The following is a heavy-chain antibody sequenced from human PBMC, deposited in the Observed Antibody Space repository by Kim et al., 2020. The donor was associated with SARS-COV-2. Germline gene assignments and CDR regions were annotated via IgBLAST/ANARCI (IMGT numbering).Heavy chain of an antibody. CDR1: GGSFSGYY. V-gene: IGHV4-34*01. Sequence: SETLSLTCAVYGGSFSGYYWSWIRQPPGKGLEWIGEINHSGSTNYNPSLKSRVTISVDTSKNQFSLKLSSVTAADTAVYYCARWGWGSGTPRGDYYGMDV. D-gene: IGHD3-10*01. CDR2: INHSGST. J-gene: IGHJ6*01. CDR3: ARWGWGSGTPRGDYYGMDV.